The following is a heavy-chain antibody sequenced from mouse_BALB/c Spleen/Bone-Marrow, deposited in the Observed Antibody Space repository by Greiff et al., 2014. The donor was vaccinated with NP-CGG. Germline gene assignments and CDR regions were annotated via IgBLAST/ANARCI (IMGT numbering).Heavy chain of an antibody. CDR3: ARKAITTVGTYWYFDV. CDR1: GYTFTSYV. Sequence: EVQLQQSGPELVKPGASVKMSCKASGYTFTSYVMHWVKQKPGQGLERIGYINPYNDGTKYNEKFKGKATLTSDKSSSTAYMGLSSLTSEDSAVFYCARKAITTVGTYWYFDVWGAGTTVTVSS. CDR2: INPYNDGT. D-gene: IGHD1-1*01. V-gene: IGHV1-14*01. J-gene: IGHJ1*01.